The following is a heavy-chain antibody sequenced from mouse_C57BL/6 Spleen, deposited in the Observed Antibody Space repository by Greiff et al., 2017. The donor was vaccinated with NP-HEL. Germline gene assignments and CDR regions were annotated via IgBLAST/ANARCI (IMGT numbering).Heavy chain of an antibody. J-gene: IGHJ2*01. V-gene: IGHV1-62-2*01. D-gene: IGHD1-1*01. CDR1: GYTFTEYT. CDR2: FYPGSGSI. CDR3: ARHEEKGITTVVSYFDY. Sequence: VKLQESGAELVKPGASVKLSCKASGYTFTEYTIHWVKQRSGQGLEWIGWFYPGSGSIKDNEKFKDKATLTADKSSSTVYMELSRLTSEDSAVYFCARHEEKGITTVVSYFDYWGQGTTLTVSS.